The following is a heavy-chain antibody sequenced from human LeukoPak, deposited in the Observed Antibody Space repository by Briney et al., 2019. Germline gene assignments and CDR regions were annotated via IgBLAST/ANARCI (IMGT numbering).Heavy chain of an antibody. CDR3: VRHNYGYDY. CDR2: SHNDGNSV. Sequence: GGSLRLSCAASGFTFSRYWMPWVRQVPGKEVVWVSHSHNDGNSVSYADSVKGQFTGSRDNAKNTLYLHMNRLRAEDTAVYYCVRHNYGYDYWGQGNLVTVSS. D-gene: IGHD3-10*01. V-gene: IGHV3-74*01. J-gene: IGHJ4*02. CDR1: GFTFSRYW.